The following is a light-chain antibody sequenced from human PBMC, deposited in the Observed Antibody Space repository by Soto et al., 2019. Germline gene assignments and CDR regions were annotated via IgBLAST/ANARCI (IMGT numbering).Light chain of an antibody. Sequence: DIVMTQSPDSLAVYLGERATINCKSSQSVLYNSNNKNYLAWYQQKPGQPPKLLIYWASTRESGVPDRFSGSGSGTDFALTTSSLQAEDVAVYYCQHYYSTPLTFGGGTKVEIK. V-gene: IGKV4-1*01. CDR3: QHYYSTPLT. J-gene: IGKJ4*01. CDR2: WAS. CDR1: QSVLYNSNNKNY.